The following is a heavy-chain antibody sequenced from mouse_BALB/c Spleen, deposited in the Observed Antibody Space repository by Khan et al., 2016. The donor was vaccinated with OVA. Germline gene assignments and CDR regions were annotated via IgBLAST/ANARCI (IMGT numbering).Heavy chain of an antibody. J-gene: IGHJ4*01. V-gene: IGHV1-87*01. CDR3: ATHVHYAMDY. Sequence: VQLQQSGAELARPGASVNLSCKASGYTFTNYWIHWVRQRPGQGLEWIGSIFPGNDDTNYTQKFKGKATLPADKSSSTACMQIRTLASEDSAVYYCATHVHYAMDYWGQGTSVTVPS. CDR2: IFPGNDDT. CDR1: GYTFTNYW.